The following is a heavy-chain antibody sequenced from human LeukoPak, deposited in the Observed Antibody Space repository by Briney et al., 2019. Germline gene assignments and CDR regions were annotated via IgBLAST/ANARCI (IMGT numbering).Heavy chain of an antibody. Sequence: GGSLRLSCAASGFTFSSYGMSWVRQAPGKGLEWVSAISGSGGSTYYADSVKGRFTISRDNSKNTLYLQMNSLRAEDTAVYYCATYIVVVPAAAFDYWGQGTLVTVSS. V-gene: IGHV3-23*01. D-gene: IGHD2-2*01. CDR3: ATYIVVVPAAAFDY. CDR1: GFTFSSYG. J-gene: IGHJ4*02. CDR2: ISGSGGST.